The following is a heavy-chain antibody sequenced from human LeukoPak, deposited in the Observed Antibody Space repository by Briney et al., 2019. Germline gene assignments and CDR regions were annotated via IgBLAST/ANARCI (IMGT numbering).Heavy chain of an antibody. J-gene: IGHJ3*02. D-gene: IGHD2-2*01. CDR2: ISSSGSTI. CDR1: GFTFSDYY. Sequence: GGSLRLSCAASGFTFSDYYMSWIRQAPGKGLEWVSYISSSGSTIYYADSVKGRFTISRDNAKNSLYLQMNSLRAEDTAVYYCARNGYCSSTSCYHYDAFEIWGQGTMVTVSS. CDR3: ARNGYCSSTSCYHYDAFEI. V-gene: IGHV3-11*04.